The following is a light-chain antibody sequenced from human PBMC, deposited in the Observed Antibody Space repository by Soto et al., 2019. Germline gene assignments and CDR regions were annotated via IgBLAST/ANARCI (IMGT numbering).Light chain of an antibody. J-gene: IGKJ5*01. Sequence: EIQMTQYTTSLSASVGDSVSITCPASQSIRSHLNWYQQKPGKAPKLLIYAASSLQRGVPSRFSGSGSGTDFTLTIRGLQPEDFATYYCQQSYSTPITFGEGTRLEIK. CDR2: AAS. CDR3: QQSYSTPIT. V-gene: IGKV1-39*01. CDR1: QSIRSH.